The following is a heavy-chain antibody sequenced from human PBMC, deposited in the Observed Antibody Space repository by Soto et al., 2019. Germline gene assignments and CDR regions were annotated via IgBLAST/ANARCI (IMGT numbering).Heavy chain of an antibody. Sequence: GGSMRLSCAASGFTFSSYAMHWVRQALGKGMEWVAAISYDGSNTYYGDSVKGRFSISRDNSKNTIYLQMNRLRAEDTAAHYSANQFFDSNHPGYYFEYWGQAPLVTVSS. V-gene: IGHV3-30-3*01. J-gene: IGHJ4*02. CDR2: ISYDGSNT. CDR1: GFTFSSYA. D-gene: IGHD3-22*01. CDR3: ANQFFDSNHPGYYFEY.